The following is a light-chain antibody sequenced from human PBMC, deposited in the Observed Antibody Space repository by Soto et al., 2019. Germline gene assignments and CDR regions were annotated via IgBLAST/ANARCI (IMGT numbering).Light chain of an antibody. CDR1: QSLLHSNGANY. CDR2: LRS. V-gene: IGKV2-28*01. J-gene: IGKJ5*01. Sequence: DIVMTQSPLSLPVTPGEPASISCRSSQSLLHSNGANYLGWYLQKPGQSPQLLIYLRSNRASGVPDRFSGSGSGTDFTLRISRVEAEDVGVYYCMQALQTPITFGQGTRLDIK. CDR3: MQALQTPIT.